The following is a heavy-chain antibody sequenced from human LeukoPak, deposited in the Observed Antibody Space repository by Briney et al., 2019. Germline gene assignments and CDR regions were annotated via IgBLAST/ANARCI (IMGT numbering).Heavy chain of an antibody. CDR3: ARGRDENWFDP. J-gene: IGHJ5*02. CDR2: INHSGST. Sequence: PSETLPLTCAVYGGSFSGYYWSWIRQPPGKGLEWIGEINHSGSTNYNPSLTSRVTISVDTSKNQFSLKLSSVTAADTAVYYCARGRDENWFDPWGQGTLVTVSS. V-gene: IGHV4-34*01. CDR1: GGSFSGYY.